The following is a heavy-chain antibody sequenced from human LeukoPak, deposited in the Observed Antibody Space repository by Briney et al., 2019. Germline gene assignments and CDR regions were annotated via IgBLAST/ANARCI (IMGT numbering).Heavy chain of an antibody. J-gene: IGHJ4*02. CDR3: ARGGPGSGYHYYLDY. D-gene: IGHD3-22*01. CDR1: GGSISSYY. CDR2: ISYSGST. V-gene: IGHV4-59*01. Sequence: SETLSLTCTVSGGSISSYYWSWIRQPPGKGLEWIGFISYSGSTTYNPSLKSRVTISLDTSKNQLSLNLSSVTGADTAVYHCARGGPGSGYHYYLDYWGQGTLVTVSS.